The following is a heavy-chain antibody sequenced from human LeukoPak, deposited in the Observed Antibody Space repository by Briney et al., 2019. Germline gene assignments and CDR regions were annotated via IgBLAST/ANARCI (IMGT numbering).Heavy chain of an antibody. J-gene: IGHJ3*02. Sequence: TGGSLSLSCAASGFTVSSYFMSWVRQAPGKGLEWVSVIHSGGSTLYADSVKGRFTISRHNSKNTLYLQVNSLRAEDTAVYFCARGGSSGNDYSSFDIWGQGTMVTVSS. CDR1: GFTVSSYF. D-gene: IGHD5-12*01. CDR3: ARGGSSGNDYSSFDI. CDR2: IHSGGST. V-gene: IGHV3-53*04.